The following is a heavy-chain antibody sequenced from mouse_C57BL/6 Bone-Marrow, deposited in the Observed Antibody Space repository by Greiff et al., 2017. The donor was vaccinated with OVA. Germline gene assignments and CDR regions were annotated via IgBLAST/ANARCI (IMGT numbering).Heavy chain of an antibody. CDR3: AIGGQLRLHYYAMDY. CDR1: GYSITSGYD. CDR2: ISYSGST. Sequence: EVKLMESGPGMVKPSQSLSLTCTVTGYSITSGYDWHWIRHFPGNKLEWMGYISYSGSTHYNPSLNSRISITHDTSKNHFFLKLNSVTTEDTAPYYCAIGGQLRLHYYAMDYWGQGTSVTVSS. V-gene: IGHV3-1*01. J-gene: IGHJ4*01. D-gene: IGHD3-2*02.